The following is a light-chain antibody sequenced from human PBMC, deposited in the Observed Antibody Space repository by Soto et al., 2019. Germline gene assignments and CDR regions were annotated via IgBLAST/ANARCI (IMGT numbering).Light chain of an antibody. Sequence: EIVLTQSPATLSLSPWERATLSCRASQSVSSSLAWYQQKPGQAPRLLIYGASTRATGIPARFSGSGSGTEFTLTISSLQSEDFAVYYCQEYNNWPPLTFGGGTKVDIK. CDR2: GAS. CDR1: QSVSSS. J-gene: IGKJ4*01. V-gene: IGKV3-15*01. CDR3: QEYNNWPPLT.